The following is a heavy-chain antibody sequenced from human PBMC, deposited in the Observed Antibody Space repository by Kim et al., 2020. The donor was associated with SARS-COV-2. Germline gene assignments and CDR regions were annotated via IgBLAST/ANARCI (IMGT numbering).Heavy chain of an antibody. D-gene: IGHD2-21*01. V-gene: IGHV4-34*01. J-gene: IGHJ4*02. CDR2: INHSGST. CDR3: ARGPRIPVFDY. CDR1: GGSFSGYY. Sequence: SETLSLTCAVYGGSFSGYYWSWIRQPPGKGLEWIGEINHSGSTNYNPSLKSRVTISVDTSKNQFSLKLSSVTAADTAVYYCARGPRIPVFDYWGQGTLVTVSS.